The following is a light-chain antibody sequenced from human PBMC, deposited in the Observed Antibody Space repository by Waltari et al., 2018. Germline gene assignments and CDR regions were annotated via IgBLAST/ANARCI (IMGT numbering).Light chain of an antibody. J-gene: IGKJ3*01. Sequence: DIQMTQSPSSVSASFGYKVTFPCRASQGITKWLAWYQQKPGRAPKLLISGASTLHSGVSPRFSGSGSGTEFTLTISDLQPEDVAIYYCQQANSFPITFGPGTRVDLK. CDR3: QQANSFPIT. V-gene: IGKV1-12*01. CDR2: GAS. CDR1: QGITKW.